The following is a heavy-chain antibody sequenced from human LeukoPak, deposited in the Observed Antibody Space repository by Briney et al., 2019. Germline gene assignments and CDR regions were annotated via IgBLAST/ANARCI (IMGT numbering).Heavy chain of an antibody. V-gene: IGHV3-7*01. D-gene: IGHD6-13*01. J-gene: IGHJ5*02. CDR1: GFTFSSYW. CDR2: IKQDGSEK. Sequence: QAGGSLRLSCAASGFTFSSYWMSWVRQAPGKGLEWVANIKQDGSEKYYVDSVKGRFTISRDNAKNSLYLQMNSLRAEDTAVYYCARQLSSSWYGNWFDPWGQGTLVTVSS. CDR3: ARQLSSSWYGNWFDP.